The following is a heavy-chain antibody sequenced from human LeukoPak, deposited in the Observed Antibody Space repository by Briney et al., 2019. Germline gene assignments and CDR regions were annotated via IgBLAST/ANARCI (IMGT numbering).Heavy chain of an antibody. CDR1: GGSISSYY. V-gene: IGHV4-59*08. Sequence: ETLSLTCTVSGGSISSYYWSWIRQPPGKGLEWIGYIYYSGSTSYNPSLKSRVTISVDTAKNQFSLKLTSVTAADTAVYYCARHDDMVRGVFFDYWGQGTLVTVSS. J-gene: IGHJ4*02. D-gene: IGHD3-10*01. CDR2: IYYSGST. CDR3: ARHDDMVRGVFFDY.